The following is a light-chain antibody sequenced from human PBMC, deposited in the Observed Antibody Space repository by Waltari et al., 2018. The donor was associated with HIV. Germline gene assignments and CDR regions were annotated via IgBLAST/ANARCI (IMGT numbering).Light chain of an antibody. CDR2: RNK. Sequence: QSVLTQPPSASGTPGQRVTISCSGSSSNIGSNYVYWYQQLPGTAPKLLIYRNKQRPSGVPDRCSGSKSGTSASLAISGLRSEDEADYYCAAWDDSLSGYYVFGTGTKVTVL. J-gene: IGLJ1*01. CDR3: AAWDDSLSGYYV. CDR1: SSNIGSNY. V-gene: IGLV1-47*01.